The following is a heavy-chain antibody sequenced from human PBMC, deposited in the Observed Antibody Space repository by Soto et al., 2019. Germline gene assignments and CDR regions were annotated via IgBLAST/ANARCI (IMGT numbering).Heavy chain of an antibody. V-gene: IGHV1-69*04. D-gene: IGHD2-21*02. Sequence: QVQLVQSGAEVKKPGSLLKVSCKASGATYSPFIAYAISWLRQAPGQGLEWMGSIIPLGSSQHYAEGIQGSATISEDSSTFTVSLELTNLTSDDAAVYCCARSRDRCGGDCYSVYAAFDLWGQGTAVTVSS. CDR3: ARSRDRCGGDCYSVYAAFDL. CDR2: IIPLGSSQ. J-gene: IGHJ3*01. CDR1: GATYSPFIAYA.